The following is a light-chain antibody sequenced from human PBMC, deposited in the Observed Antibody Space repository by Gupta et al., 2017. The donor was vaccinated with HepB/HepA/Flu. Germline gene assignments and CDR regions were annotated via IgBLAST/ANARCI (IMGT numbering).Light chain of an antibody. CDR2: EAS. V-gene: IGKV3-11*02. CDR1: QSVSSY. CDR3: QHPSELLT. Sequence: EIVLTQSPATLSLSLGDRATLSCRASQSVSSYLAWYQQKPDQAPRLLIYEASNSATGNPARFSGSGYVRDFTLTSSSREPENFAVYYMQHPSELLTFGGGTKVEIK. J-gene: IGKJ4*01.